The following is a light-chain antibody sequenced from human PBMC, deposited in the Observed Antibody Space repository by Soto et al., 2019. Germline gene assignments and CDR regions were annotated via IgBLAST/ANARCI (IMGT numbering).Light chain of an antibody. V-gene: IGKV1-39*01. J-gene: IGKJ2*03. CDR3: QHGYVAPYS. Sequence: DIQMTQSPSSVSASIGDTVTITCRASQDINVYLNWYQQESGEVPKLLIYSASTLHSGVPSRFTGSGSETDFTLTITSLQPEDFATYYCQHGYVAPYSFGQGTKVDIK. CDR1: QDINVY. CDR2: SAS.